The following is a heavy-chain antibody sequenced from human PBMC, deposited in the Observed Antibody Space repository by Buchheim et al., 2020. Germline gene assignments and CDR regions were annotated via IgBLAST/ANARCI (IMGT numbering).Heavy chain of an antibody. J-gene: IGHJ6*02. Sequence: EVQVVESGGGLVQPGRSLRLSCVESGLIFDDYAMHWDRQAPGKGLEWVSGIFLRSGVTDYAGSVRGRFTISRDQAKRSLFLQMDSLTTEDTALYYCVKDILPGGADVWGPGTT. CDR1: GLIFDDYA. V-gene: IGHV3-9*01. CDR2: IFLRSGVT. CDR3: VKDILPGGADV. D-gene: IGHD4-17*01.